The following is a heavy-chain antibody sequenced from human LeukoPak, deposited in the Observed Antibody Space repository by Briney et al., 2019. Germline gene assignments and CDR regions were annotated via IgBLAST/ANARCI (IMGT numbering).Heavy chain of an antibody. D-gene: IGHD2-8*01. CDR1: GGSFRDYY. V-gene: IGHV4-34*01. J-gene: IGHJ5*02. Sequence: SETMSLTCAVYGGSFRDYYWSWIRQPPGKGLEWIGEINHDGSANYNPSFKSRVRMSIDASKRQFFLTLTPVTAADTAVYYCAREEADTNFVNAFDTWGQGTLVTVSS. CDR3: AREEADTNFVNAFDT. CDR2: INHDGSA.